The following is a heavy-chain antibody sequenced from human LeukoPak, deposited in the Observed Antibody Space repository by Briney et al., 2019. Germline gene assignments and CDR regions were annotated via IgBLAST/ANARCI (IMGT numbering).Heavy chain of an antibody. CDR1: GFTFSSYA. CDR3: ARTHIEFGPPRTPIDY. V-gene: IGHV3-30-3*01. Sequence: PGGSLRLSCAASGFTFSSYAMHWVRQAPGQGLEWVAVISYDGSNKYYADSVKGRFTISRDNSKNTLYLQMNSLRAEDTAVYYCARTHIEFGPPRTPIDYWGQGTLVTVSS. D-gene: IGHD2-21*01. J-gene: IGHJ4*02. CDR2: ISYDGSNK.